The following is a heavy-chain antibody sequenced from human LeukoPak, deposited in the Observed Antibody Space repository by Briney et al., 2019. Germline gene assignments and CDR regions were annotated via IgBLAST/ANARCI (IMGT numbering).Heavy chain of an antibody. D-gene: IGHD3-16*02. CDR3: AKDGGDENVWGSYRYPRYFFDY. V-gene: IGHV3-30*04. CDR1: GFTFSSYA. CDR2: ISYEASKK. Sequence: PGGSLRLSCAASGFTFSSYAMHWVRQAPGKGLEWVAVISYEASKKYYADSVKGRFTISRDNSKNTLYLQMNSLRADDTAVYYCAKDGGDENVWGSYRYPRYFFDYWGQGTLVTVSS. J-gene: IGHJ4*02.